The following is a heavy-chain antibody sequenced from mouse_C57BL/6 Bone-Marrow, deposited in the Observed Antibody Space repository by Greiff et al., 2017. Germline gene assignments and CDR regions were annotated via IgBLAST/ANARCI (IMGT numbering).Heavy chain of an antibody. V-gene: IGHV1-26*01. CDR2: INPNNGGT. D-gene: IGHD2-3*01. CDR3: ANDGYYWFAY. Sequence: EVQLQQSGPELVKPGASVKISCKASGYTFTDYYMNWVKQSHGKSLEWIGDINPNNGGTSYNQKFKGKATLTVDKSSSTAYMELRSLTSEDSAVYYCANDGYYWFAYWGQGTLVTVSA. CDR1: GYTFTDYY. J-gene: IGHJ3*01.